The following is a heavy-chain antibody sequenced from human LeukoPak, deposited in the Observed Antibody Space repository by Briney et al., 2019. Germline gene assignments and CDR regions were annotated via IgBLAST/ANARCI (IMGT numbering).Heavy chain of an antibody. CDR2: IYYSGST. V-gene: IGHV4-59*01. CDR3: ASVGYGDYV. D-gene: IGHD4-17*01. J-gene: IGHJ4*02. Sequence: SETLSLTCTVSGASINSYYWSWIRQPPGKGLEWIGYIYYSGSTNYNPSHKSRVTISVDTSKNQFSLKLSSVTAADTAVYYCASVGYGDYVWGQGTLVTVSS. CDR1: GASINSYY.